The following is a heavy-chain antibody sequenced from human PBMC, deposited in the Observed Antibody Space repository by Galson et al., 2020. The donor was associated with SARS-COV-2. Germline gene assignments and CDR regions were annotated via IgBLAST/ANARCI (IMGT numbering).Heavy chain of an antibody. D-gene: IGHD1-1*01. CDR3: SRDWNGAGDS. J-gene: IGHJ4*02. CDR1: GLTFNDHF. V-gene: IGHV3-72*01. Sequence: GGSLKLSCIASGLTFNDHFMDWVRQAPGKGLEWVARIRNKASGSSTVYAASVKGRFTISRDDSKNSVYLQTDSLRTEDTAIYYCSRDWNGAGDSWGQGTLVTVSS. CDR2: IRNKASGSST.